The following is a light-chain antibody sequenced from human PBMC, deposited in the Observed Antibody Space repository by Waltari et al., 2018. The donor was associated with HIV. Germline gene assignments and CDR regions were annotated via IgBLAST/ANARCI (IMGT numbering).Light chain of an antibody. CDR2: HAS. J-gene: IGKJ5*01. CDR3: QQRAISPGT. Sequence: EIVLPQSPATLSLSPGDRATLSCRASQSIATYLAWYQHKPGQPPRLLMSHASTRATGIPARFSGSGSGTDFTLTISSLEPEDFAIYYCQQRAISPGTFGHGTRLDIK. CDR1: QSIATY. V-gene: IGKV3-11*01.